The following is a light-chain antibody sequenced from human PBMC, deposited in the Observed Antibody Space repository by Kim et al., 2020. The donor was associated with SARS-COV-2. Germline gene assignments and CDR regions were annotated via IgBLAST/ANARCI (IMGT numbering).Light chain of an antibody. CDR2: GAS. V-gene: IGKV3-11*01. CDR3: QQRSTWLVT. Sequence: EIVLTQSPATLSLSPGERATLSCRASQSVTTSLVWYQQKHGQAPSLLIYGASSRATGIPARFSGSGSGTDFTLTISSLEPEDFAVYYCQQRSTWLVTFGQGTRLEIK. J-gene: IGKJ5*01. CDR1: QSVTTS.